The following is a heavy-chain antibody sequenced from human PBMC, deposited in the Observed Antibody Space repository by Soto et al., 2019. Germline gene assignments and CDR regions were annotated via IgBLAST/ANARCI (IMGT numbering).Heavy chain of an antibody. CDR1: GFTFSSYW. Sequence: GGSLRLSCAASGFTFSSYWMHWVRQAPGNGLVWVSRINSDGSSTSYADSVKGRFTISRDNAKNTLYLQMNSLRAEDTAVYYCARGPYFDYWGQGTLVTVSS. CDR3: ARGPYFDY. V-gene: IGHV3-74*01. J-gene: IGHJ4*02. CDR2: INSDGSST.